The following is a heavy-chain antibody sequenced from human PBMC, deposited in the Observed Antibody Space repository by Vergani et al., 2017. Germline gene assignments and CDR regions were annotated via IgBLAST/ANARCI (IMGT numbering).Heavy chain of an antibody. D-gene: IGHD6-19*01. CDR3: ARQSTVEWLVIIGWSDP. J-gene: IGHJ5*02. CDR1: GASIRSSNYY. Sequence: QLQLQESGPGLVKPSATLSLTCSVSGASIRSSNYYWGWIRQPPGKGLEWIASIYYSGSTYYNPSLKSRVTISVDTSKNQFSLKLSSVTAADTAVYFCARQSTVEWLVIIGWSDPGGKGILVTVSS. V-gene: IGHV4-39*01. CDR2: IYYSGST.